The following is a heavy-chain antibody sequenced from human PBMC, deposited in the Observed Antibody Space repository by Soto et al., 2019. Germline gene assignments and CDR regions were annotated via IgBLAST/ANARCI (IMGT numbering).Heavy chain of an antibody. CDR2: ISEDGSNK. V-gene: IGHV3-33*01. J-gene: IGHJ6*02. D-gene: IGHD1-1*01. CDR3: AREQATNVHHYGMDV. Sequence: QVQLVESGGGVVQPGGSLRLSCAASGFTFSSYGMHWVRQAPGKGPEWVAVISEDGSNKYYADSVKGRFTISRDKSKNTLYLQMISLRAEDTAVYYCAREQATNVHHYGMDVWGQGTTVTVSS. CDR1: GFTFSSYG.